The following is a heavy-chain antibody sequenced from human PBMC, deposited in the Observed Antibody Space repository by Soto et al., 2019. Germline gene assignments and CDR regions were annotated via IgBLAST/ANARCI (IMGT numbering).Heavy chain of an antibody. Sequence: SDTLSLTCTVSGGAVSSGSYYWSWIRQPPEKGLEWIGYIYNSGSTSYNPSLKRRATISVDMSKNPFSLKLSSVTAAETAVYYCARCGRVPSAPVNYWGQGAPVPVSS. D-gene: IGHD2-2*01. CDR1: GGAVSSGSYY. V-gene: IGHV4-61*01. CDR2: IYNSGST. J-gene: IGHJ4*02. CDR3: ARCGRVPSAPVNY.